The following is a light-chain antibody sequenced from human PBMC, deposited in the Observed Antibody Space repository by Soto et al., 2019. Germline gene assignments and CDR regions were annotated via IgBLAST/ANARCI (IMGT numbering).Light chain of an antibody. CDR1: NSNIGSNY. Sequence: QPVLTQPPSASGTPGQTVTISRSGSNSNIGSNYVCWYQQLPGTAPKLLIYRNNHRPSGVPDRFSGSKSGTSASLAISGLRSEDEADYYCSTWDDSLPGIVVFGGGTKLTVL. V-gene: IGLV1-47*01. CDR2: RNN. J-gene: IGLJ2*01. CDR3: STWDDSLPGIVV.